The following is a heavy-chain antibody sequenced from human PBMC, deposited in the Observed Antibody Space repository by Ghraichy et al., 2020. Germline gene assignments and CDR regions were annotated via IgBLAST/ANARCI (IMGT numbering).Heavy chain of an antibody. CDR2: MNPSSGNT. J-gene: IGHJ4*02. CDR1: AYIFSTYD. V-gene: IGHV1-8*03. D-gene: IGHD2-2*01. Sequence: ASVKVSCKASAYIFSTYDIIWVRQATGQGLEWMGWMNPSSGNTGYAQSFQGRVTFTRDTSTNTAYMEIISLRSEDTAVYYCARAIRYQLLSEYWGQGTLVTVSS. CDR3: ARAIRYQLLSEY.